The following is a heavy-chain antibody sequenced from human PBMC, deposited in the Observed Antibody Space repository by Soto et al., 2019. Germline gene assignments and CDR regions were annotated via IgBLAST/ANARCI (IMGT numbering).Heavy chain of an antibody. D-gene: IGHD2-2*01. CDR1: GFSLSTSGMC. Sequence: SGPTLVNPTQTLTLTCTFSGFSLSTSGMCVSWIRQPPGKALEWLARIDWDDDKYYSTSLKTRLTISKDTSKNQVVLTMTNMDPVDTATYYCARIQDIVVVPAAPGGFDPWGQGTLVTVSS. CDR3: ARIQDIVVVPAAPGGFDP. J-gene: IGHJ5*02. CDR2: IDWDDDK. V-gene: IGHV2-70*11.